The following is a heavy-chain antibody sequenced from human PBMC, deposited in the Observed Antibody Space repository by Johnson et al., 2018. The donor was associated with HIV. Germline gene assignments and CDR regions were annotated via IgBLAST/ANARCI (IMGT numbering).Heavy chain of an antibody. Sequence: VQLVESGGGLVQPGGSLRRSCAAAGFTVSSNYMNCVRQAPGKGLERVAVVYSGGGTDYADSVKGRFTISSDNCKNTLCLQMNGLSDEDTADYYCVRDQGSGWPTNAFDIWGRGQGSPSLQ. CDR3: VRDQGSGWPTNAFDI. J-gene: IGHJ3*02. D-gene: IGHD6-19*01. V-gene: IGHV3-66*01. CDR2: VYSGGGT. CDR1: GFTVSSNY.